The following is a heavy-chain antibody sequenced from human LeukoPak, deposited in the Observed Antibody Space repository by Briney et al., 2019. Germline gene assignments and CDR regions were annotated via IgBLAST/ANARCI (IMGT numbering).Heavy chain of an antibody. Sequence: GGSLRLSCAASGFTFSSYEMNWVRQAPGKGLEWVSYISSSGSTIYYADSVKGRFTISRDNAKNSLYLQTNSLRAEDTAVYYCARERQGRDILTGYDAFDIWGQGTMVTVSS. CDR2: ISSSGSTI. CDR1: GFTFSSYE. J-gene: IGHJ3*02. D-gene: IGHD3-9*01. V-gene: IGHV3-48*03. CDR3: ARERQGRDILTGYDAFDI.